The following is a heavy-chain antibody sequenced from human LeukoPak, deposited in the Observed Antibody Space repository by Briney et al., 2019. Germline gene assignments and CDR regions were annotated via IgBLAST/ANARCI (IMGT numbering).Heavy chain of an antibody. V-gene: IGHV4-39*01. CDR3: ARRDIVATIDS. D-gene: IGHD5-12*01. CDR2: IYYSGRT. Sequence: SETLSLTCTVSGGSITSSSYYWAWIRQPPEKGLEWIGSIYYSGRTFYNPSLKSRVTISADMSKNLFSMKLSSVTAADTSVYYCARRDIVATIDSWGQGTLVTVSS. CDR1: GGSITSSSYY. J-gene: IGHJ4*02.